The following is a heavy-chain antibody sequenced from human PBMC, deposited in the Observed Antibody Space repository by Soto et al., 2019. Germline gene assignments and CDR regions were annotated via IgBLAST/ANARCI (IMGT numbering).Heavy chain of an antibody. CDR1: GFTFSGSA. D-gene: IGHD3-3*01. J-gene: IGHJ6*02. Sequence: EVQLVESGGGLVQPGGSLKLSCAASGFTFSGSAMHWVRQASGKGLEWVGRIRSKANSYATAYAASVKGRFTISRDDSKNTAYLQMNSLKTEDTAVYSCARDCADRSGLRSHYFYGMDVWGQGTTVTVSS. V-gene: IGHV3-73*02. CDR3: ARDCADRSGLRSHYFYGMDV. CDR2: IRSKANSYAT.